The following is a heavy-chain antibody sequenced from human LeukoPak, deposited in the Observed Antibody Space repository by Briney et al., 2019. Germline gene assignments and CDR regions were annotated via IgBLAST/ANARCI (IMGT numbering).Heavy chain of an antibody. CDR3: AKDGEGTNDCSGGSCYLDDY. D-gene: IGHD2-15*01. CDR1: GFTFSSYT. Sequence: GGSLRLSCAASGFTFSSYTMSWVRQAPGKGLEWVSAISGSGGSTYYADSVKGRFTISRDNSKNTLYLQMNSLRAEDTAVYYCAKDGEGTNDCSGGSCYLDDYWGQGTLVTVSS. V-gene: IGHV3-23*01. CDR2: ISGSGGST. J-gene: IGHJ4*02.